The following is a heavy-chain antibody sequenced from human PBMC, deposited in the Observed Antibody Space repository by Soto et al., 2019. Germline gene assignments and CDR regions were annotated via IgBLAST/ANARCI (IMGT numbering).Heavy chain of an antibody. Sequence: GGSLRLSCAASGITFSDYGMHWVRQAPGKGLEWVAGVWKDGSNRYYVDSVKGRFTISRDNSKNTLYLQMNSLRDEDTAVYYCAKVPRGSNFGYYNFWGQGTLVTVSS. J-gene: IGHJ4*02. CDR2: VWKDGSNR. CDR1: GITFSDYG. D-gene: IGHD5-18*01. CDR3: AKVPRGSNFGYYNF. V-gene: IGHV3-30*02.